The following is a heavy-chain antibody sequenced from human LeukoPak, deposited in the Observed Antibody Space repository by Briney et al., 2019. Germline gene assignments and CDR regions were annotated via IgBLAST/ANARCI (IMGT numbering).Heavy chain of an antibody. D-gene: IGHD7-27*01. CDR2: ILDNGSKA. J-gene: IGHJ4*02. CDR1: GFTFSSYG. V-gene: IGHV3-33*05. Sequence: GGALRLSRAASGFTFSSYGMQWVRQAPRRGLEWVAVILDNGSKAHYADSVRGRVTLSRDNSKNTLLLQMNSLKAEDKAGYYCARDSITGDNSLDYWGRGTLVTVSS. CDR3: ARDSITGDNSLDY.